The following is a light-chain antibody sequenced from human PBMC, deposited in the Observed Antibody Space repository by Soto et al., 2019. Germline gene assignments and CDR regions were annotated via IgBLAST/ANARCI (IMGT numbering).Light chain of an antibody. V-gene: IGLV2-14*03. CDR2: DVT. Sequence: QSALTQPASVSGSPGQSIIISCSGTSSDIGGYNYVSWYQQHPGKAPKLMIYDVTNRPSGVSIRFSGSKSGITASLTISGLQAEDEADYYCCSYTSSSTLVFGGGTKLTVL. CDR3: CSYTSSSTLV. J-gene: IGLJ2*01. CDR1: SSDIGGYNY.